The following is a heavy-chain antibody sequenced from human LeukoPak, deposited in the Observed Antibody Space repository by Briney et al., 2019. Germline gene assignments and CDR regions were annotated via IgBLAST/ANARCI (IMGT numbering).Heavy chain of an antibody. CDR1: GFTFSSYA. J-gene: IGHJ4*02. CDR3: ARDRRLPWDYFDS. Sequence: GGSLRLSCAASGFTFSSYAMSWFRQAPGRGLEWVSAIDGSGGSTYYADSVKGRFTISRDNSKNTLYLQMNSLRPEDTAIYYCARDRRLPWDYFDSWGQGTLVTVSS. D-gene: IGHD5-12*01. V-gene: IGHV3-23*01. CDR2: IDGSGGST.